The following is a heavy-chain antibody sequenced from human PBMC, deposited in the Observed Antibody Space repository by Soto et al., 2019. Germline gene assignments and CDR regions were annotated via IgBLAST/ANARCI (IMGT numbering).Heavy chain of an antibody. D-gene: IGHD6-19*01. CDR2: ISYDGSNK. V-gene: IGHV3-30*03. CDR1: GFTFSSYG. Sequence: QVQLVESGGGVVQPGRSLRLSCAASGFTFSSYGMHWVRQAPGKGLEWVAVISYDGSNKYYADSVKGRFTISRDNSXNTLYLQMNSLRAEDTAVYYCAIYSSGWYPLDYWGQGTLVTVSS. J-gene: IGHJ4*02. CDR3: AIYSSGWYPLDY.